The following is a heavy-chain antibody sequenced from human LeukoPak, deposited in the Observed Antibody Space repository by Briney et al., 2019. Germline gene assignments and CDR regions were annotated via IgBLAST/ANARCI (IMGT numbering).Heavy chain of an antibody. J-gene: IGHJ4*02. D-gene: IGHD2/OR15-2a*01. CDR3: AKSLPVSTYYFDY. CDR1: GFTFSSYG. Sequence: PGRSLRLSWAASGFTFSSYGMRWVRQAPGKRLEWVAVISYDGSNKYYADSVKGRFTISRDNSKNTLYLQMNSLRVEDTAVYYCAKSLPVSTYYFDYWGEGTLVTVSS. V-gene: IGHV3-30*18. CDR2: ISYDGSNK.